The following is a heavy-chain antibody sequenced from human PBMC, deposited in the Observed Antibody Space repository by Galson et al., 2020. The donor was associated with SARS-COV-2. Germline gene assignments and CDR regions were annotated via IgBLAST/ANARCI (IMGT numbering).Heavy chain of an antibody. CDR2: IWYDGSNK. Sequence: GGSLRLSCAASGFTFSSYGMHWVRQAPGKGLEWVAVIWYDGSNKYYADSVKGRFTISRDNSKNTLYLQMNSLRAEDTAVYYCARAAYSYDAFDIWGQGTMVTVSS. CDR3: ARAAYSYDAFDI. D-gene: IGHD5-18*01. J-gene: IGHJ3*02. V-gene: IGHV3-33*01. CDR1: GFTFSSYG.